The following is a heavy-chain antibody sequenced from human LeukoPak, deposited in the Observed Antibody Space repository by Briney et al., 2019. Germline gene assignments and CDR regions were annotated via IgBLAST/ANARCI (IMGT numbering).Heavy chain of an antibody. CDR2: ISTGGDET. D-gene: IGHD3-10*01. CDR3: ARSLNYFTSGTARRDFEY. Sequence: PGGSLRLSCAASGFTFSTYAMIWVRQAPGKGLEWVSAISTGGDETYYTDSVRGRFTISRDNSKNTLYLQLSSLRAEGTAVYYCARSLNYFTSGTARRDFEYWGQGTQVTVSS. V-gene: IGHV3-23*01. J-gene: IGHJ4*02. CDR1: GFTFSTYA.